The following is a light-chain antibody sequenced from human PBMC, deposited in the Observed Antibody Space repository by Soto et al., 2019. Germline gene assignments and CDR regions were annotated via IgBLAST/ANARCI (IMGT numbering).Light chain of an antibody. J-gene: IGLJ3*02. V-gene: IGLV1-40*01. CDR2: GHN. CDR3: AAWDDSLNGWV. Sequence: QSVLTQPPSVSGAPGQRVTISCTGSSSNIGAGYDVDWYQQFPGTAPKLLIYGHNTRPSGVPDRFSGSKSGTSASLAISGLQSEDEADYYCAAWDDSLNGWVFGGGTKLTVL. CDR1: SSNIGAGYD.